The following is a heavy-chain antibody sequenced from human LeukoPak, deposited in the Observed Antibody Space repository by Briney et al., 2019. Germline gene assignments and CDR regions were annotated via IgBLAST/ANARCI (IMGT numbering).Heavy chain of an antibody. CDR1: GYTFTHCY. V-gene: IGHV1-2*02. Sequence: ASVKVSCKAYGYTFTHCYIHWVRQAPGQGREWVGWINPNNGDTTYAQKFQGRVTMTRDTSITTAYMELSRLKSDDTAVYYCARVMAGPDYWGQGALVTVSS. J-gene: IGHJ4*02. CDR3: ARVMAGPDY. CDR2: INPNNGDT. D-gene: IGHD5-24*01.